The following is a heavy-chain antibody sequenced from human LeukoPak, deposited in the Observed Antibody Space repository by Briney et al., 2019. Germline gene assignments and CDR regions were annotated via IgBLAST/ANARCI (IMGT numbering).Heavy chain of an antibody. Sequence: GRSLRLSCAASGFTFDDYAMHWVRQAPGKGLEWVSGISWNSGSIGYADSVKGRFTISRDNSKNTLYLQMNSLRAEDTAVYYCAKVFSFEYYGMDVWGQGTTVTVSS. J-gene: IGHJ6*02. CDR3: AKVFSFEYYGMDV. V-gene: IGHV3-9*01. D-gene: IGHD3-9*01. CDR1: GFTFDDYA. CDR2: ISWNSGSI.